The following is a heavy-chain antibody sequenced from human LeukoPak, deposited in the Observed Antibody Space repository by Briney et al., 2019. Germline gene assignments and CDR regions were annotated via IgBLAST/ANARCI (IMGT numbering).Heavy chain of an antibody. CDR3: ARGSGAAAGAFDY. Sequence: GGSLRLSCAASGFTFRSCGMHWVRQAPGKGLEWVAIVWYDGNNKYYADSVKGRFTVSRDNSKDTVSLQLNSLRAEDTAVYYCARGSGAAAGAFDYWGQGTLVTVPS. CDR2: VWYDGNNK. D-gene: IGHD6-13*01. J-gene: IGHJ4*02. CDR1: GFTFRSCG. V-gene: IGHV3-33*01.